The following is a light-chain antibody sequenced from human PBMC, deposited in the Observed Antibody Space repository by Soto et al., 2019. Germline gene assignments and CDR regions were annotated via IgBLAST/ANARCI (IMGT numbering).Light chain of an antibody. J-gene: IGKJ4*01. Sequence: EIVLTQSPGTLSFSPGERATLSCRASHSVSSSYLAWYQQKPGQAPRLLIYDASNRATGIPARFSGSGSGTEFTLTISSLQSEDFAVYYCQQRSNWPPLTFGGGTKVDIK. CDR1: HSVSSSY. CDR3: QQRSNWPPLT. CDR2: DAS. V-gene: IGKV3-11*01.